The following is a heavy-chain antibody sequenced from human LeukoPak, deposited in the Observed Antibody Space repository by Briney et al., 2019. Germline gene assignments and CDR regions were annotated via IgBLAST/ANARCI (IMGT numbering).Heavy chain of an antibody. J-gene: IGHJ5*02. CDR2: IYTSGST. CDR1: GGSISSSSYY. V-gene: IGHV4-61*02. Sequence: SETLSLTCTVSGGSISSSSYYWSWIRQPAGKGLEWIGRIYTSGSTNYNPSLKSRVTMSVDTSKNQFSLKLSSVTAADTAVYYCARDTLNYYDFWSGNNWFDPWGQGTLVTVSS. CDR3: ARDTLNYYDFWSGNNWFDP. D-gene: IGHD3-3*01.